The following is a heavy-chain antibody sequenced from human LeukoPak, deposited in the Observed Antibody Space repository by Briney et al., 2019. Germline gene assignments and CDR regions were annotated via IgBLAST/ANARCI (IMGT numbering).Heavy chain of an antibody. V-gene: IGHV3-74*01. Sequence: GGSLRLSCAASGFTFGSYWMHWVRQAPGKGLVWVSRINSDGSSTSYADSVKGRFTISRDNSKNTLYLQMNSLRVEDTATYYCAKVRAPSGWFNSDYWGQGTLVTVSS. J-gene: IGHJ4*02. CDR3: AKVRAPSGWFNSDY. CDR2: INSDGSST. D-gene: IGHD6-19*01. CDR1: GFTFGSYW.